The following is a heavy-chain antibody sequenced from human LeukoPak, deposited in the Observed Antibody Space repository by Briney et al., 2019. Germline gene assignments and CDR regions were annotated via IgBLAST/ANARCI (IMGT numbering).Heavy chain of an antibody. CDR1: GCTFRSDW. V-gene: IGHV3-74*03. CDR2: INPDGSTT. CDR3: VRSVLGSEDY. Sequence: QPGGSLTLSCTASGCTFRSDWWHWVRQPPGKGLVWVARINPDGSTTPYPHSVKGQLTISRDNATNPLYVQLSSRRAEGKAVFCCVRSVLGSEDYWAKESLVSVSS. J-gene: IGHJ4*02. D-gene: IGHD3-3*01.